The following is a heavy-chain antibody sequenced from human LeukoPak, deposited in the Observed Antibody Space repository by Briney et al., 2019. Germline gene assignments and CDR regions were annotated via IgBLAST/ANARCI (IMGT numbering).Heavy chain of an antibody. J-gene: IGHJ4*02. CDR2: ISSSSSYI. CDR3: AKAPTPLWFGELTLDY. Sequence: PGGSLRLSCAASGFAFSSYSMNWVRQAPGKGLEWVSSISSSSSYIYYADSVKGRFTISRDNAKNSLYLQMNSLRAEDTAVYYCAKAPTPLWFGELTLDYWGQGTLVTVSS. CDR1: GFAFSSYS. D-gene: IGHD3-10*01. V-gene: IGHV3-21*01.